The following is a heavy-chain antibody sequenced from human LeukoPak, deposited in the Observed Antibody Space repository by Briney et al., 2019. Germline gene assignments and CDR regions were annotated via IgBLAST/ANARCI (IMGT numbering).Heavy chain of an antibody. CDR1: GGPFSGYY. J-gene: IGHJ4*02. Sequence: PSETLSLTCAVYGGPFSGYYWSWIRQPPGKGLEWIGEINHSGSTNYNPSLKSRVTISVDTSKNQFSLKLSSVTAADTAVYYCTSGSYFYWGQGTLVTVSS. D-gene: IGHD1-26*01. V-gene: IGHV4-34*01. CDR3: TSGSYFY. CDR2: INHSGST.